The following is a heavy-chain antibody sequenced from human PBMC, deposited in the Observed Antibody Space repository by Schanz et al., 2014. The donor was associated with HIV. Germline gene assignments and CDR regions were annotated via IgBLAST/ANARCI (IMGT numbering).Heavy chain of an antibody. Sequence: VQLVESGGRVVQPGGSLRLSCAASGFTFSSYGMHWVRQAPGKGLEWVGRSRNKPNSYTTEYAASVKGRFTISRDDSKKSLYLQMSALKTEDTAVYYCARDATGYSGYDSWGQGTLVTVSS. CDR2: SRNKPNSYTT. V-gene: IGHV3-72*01. J-gene: IGHJ5*01. CDR3: ARDATGYSGYDS. CDR1: GFTFSSYG. D-gene: IGHD5-12*01.